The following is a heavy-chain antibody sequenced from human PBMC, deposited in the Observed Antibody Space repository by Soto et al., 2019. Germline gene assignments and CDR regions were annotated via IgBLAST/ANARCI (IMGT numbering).Heavy chain of an antibody. D-gene: IGHD3-22*01. J-gene: IGHJ4*02. CDR1: GYTFTSYA. Sequence: ASVKVSCKASGYTFTSYAMHWVRQAPGQRLEWMGWINAGNGNTKYSQKFQGRVTITRDTSASTAYMELSSLRSEDTAVYYCARVSYYYDSSGYYYGPTLDYWGQGTLVPVSS. CDR2: INAGNGNT. CDR3: ARVSYYYDSSGYYYGPTLDY. V-gene: IGHV1-3*01.